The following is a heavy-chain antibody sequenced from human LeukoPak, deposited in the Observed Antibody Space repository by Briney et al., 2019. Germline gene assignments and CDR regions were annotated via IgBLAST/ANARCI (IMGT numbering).Heavy chain of an antibody. Sequence: GASVKVSCKTSGYRLTSYVISWARQATGQGLQWMGRMTPSSGRREYAQRFQGRVPLTRDPASGTAYPELRSLTADDTAIYYCAREGPLFVLDYWGQGTRVAVSS. CDR1: GYRLTSYV. J-gene: IGHJ4*02. D-gene: IGHD6-6*01. CDR2: MTPSSGRR. V-gene: IGHV1-8*01. CDR3: AREGPLFVLDY.